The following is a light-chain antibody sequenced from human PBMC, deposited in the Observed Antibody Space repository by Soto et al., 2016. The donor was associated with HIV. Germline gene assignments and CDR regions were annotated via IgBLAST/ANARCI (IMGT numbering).Light chain of an antibody. CDR1: NIGSKS. CDR3: QVWDSSSDHVV. V-gene: IGLV3-21*03. CDR2: DNT. J-gene: IGLJ2*01. Sequence: SYELTQPPSVSVAPGKTARITCGGNNIGSKSVHWYQQKPGLAPVVVVYDNTDRPSGIPERFSGSNSGNTATLTISRVEAGDEADYYCQVWDSSSDHVVFGGGTKLTVL.